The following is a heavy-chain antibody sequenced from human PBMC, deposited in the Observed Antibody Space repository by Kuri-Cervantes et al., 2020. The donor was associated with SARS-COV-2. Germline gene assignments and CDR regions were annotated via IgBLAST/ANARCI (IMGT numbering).Heavy chain of an antibody. CDR1: GYTFTSYD. Sequence: ASVKVSCKASGYTFTSYDINWVRQATGQGLEWMGWMNPNSGNTGYAQKFQGRVTITRNTSISTAYMELSSLRSEDTAVYYCARAYLWSGYYTDYYMDVWGKGTTVTVSS. J-gene: IGHJ6*03. D-gene: IGHD3-3*01. CDR2: MNPNSGNT. CDR3: ARAYLWSGYYTDYYMDV. V-gene: IGHV1-8*03.